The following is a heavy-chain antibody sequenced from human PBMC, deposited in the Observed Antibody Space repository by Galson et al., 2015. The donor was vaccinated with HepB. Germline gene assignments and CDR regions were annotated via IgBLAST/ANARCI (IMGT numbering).Heavy chain of an antibody. CDR3: AREEVGYDFWSGYYEAAHYFDY. J-gene: IGHJ4*02. V-gene: IGHV4-34*01. CDR2: INHSGST. CDR1: GGSFSGYY. D-gene: IGHD3-3*01. Sequence: LSLTCAVYGGSFSGYYWSWIRQPPGKGLEWIGEINHSGSTNYNPSLKRRVTIPVDTSKNQFSLKLSSVTAADTAVYYCAREEVGYDFWSGYYEAAHYFDYWGQGTLVTVSS.